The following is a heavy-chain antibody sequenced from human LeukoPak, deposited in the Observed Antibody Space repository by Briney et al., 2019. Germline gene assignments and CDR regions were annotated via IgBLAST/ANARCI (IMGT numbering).Heavy chain of an antibody. CDR3: ARDRYYDSSGYAFDI. J-gene: IGHJ3*02. V-gene: IGHV3-20*04. D-gene: IGHD3-22*01. Sequence: PGGSPRLSCAASGFTFDDYGMSWVRQAPGKGLEWVSGINWNGGSTGYADSVKGRFTISRDNAKNSLYLQMNSLRAEDTALYYCARDRYYDSSGYAFDIWGQGTMVTVSS. CDR1: GFTFDDYG. CDR2: INWNGGST.